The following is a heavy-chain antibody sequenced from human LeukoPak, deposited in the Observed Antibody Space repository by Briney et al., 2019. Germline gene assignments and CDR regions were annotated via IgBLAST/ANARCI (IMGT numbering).Heavy chain of an antibody. CDR1: GYTFTSYA. V-gene: IGHV7-4-1*02. CDR3: ARDLEGPYIAAAGTGFDY. CDR2: INTNTGNS. J-gene: IGHJ4*02. D-gene: IGHD6-13*01. Sequence: GASVKVSCKASGYTFTSYAMNWVRQAPGQGLEWMGWINTNTGNSTYAQGFTGRFVLSLDTSVSTAYLQISSLKAEDTAVYYCARDLEGPYIAAAGTGFDYWGQGTLVTVSS.